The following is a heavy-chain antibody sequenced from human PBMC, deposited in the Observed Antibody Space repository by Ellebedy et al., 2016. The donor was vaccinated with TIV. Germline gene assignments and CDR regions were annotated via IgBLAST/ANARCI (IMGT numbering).Heavy chain of an antibody. CDR2: ISWYNGNT. J-gene: IGHJ4*02. CDR1: GYTFTSFG. Sequence: AASVKVSCKASGYTFTSFGIIWVRQAPGQGLEWMGWISWYNGNTQYGQTFQGRLTMTTDTSTSTAYMELRSLRPDDTAVYFCARGGNYYTSSGDYRYYFDYWGQGTLVTVSS. V-gene: IGHV1-18*01. D-gene: IGHD2-21*02. CDR3: ARGGNYYTSSGDYRYYFDY.